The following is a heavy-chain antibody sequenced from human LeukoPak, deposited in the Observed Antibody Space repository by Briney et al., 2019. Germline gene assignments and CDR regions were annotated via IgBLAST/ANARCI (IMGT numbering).Heavy chain of an antibody. Sequence: GGSLRLSCAASGFTFSSYGMHWVRQAPGKGLEWVAFIRYDGGNKYYADSVKGRFTISRDNSKNTLYLQMNSLRAEDTAVYYCASQDIVVVPAAMDYWGQGTLVTVSS. D-gene: IGHD2-2*01. V-gene: IGHV3-30*02. CDR1: GFTFSSYG. J-gene: IGHJ4*02. CDR2: IRYDGGNK. CDR3: ASQDIVVVPAAMDY.